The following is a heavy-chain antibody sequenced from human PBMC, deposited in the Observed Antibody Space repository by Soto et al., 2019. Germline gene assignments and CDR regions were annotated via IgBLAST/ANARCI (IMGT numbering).Heavy chain of an antibody. V-gene: IGHV4-4*02. CDR3: AYSTGWYRHDV. D-gene: IGHD6-19*01. J-gene: IGHJ3*01. Sequence: QVQLQESGPGLVKPSGTLSLTCAVSGDSIRNSRWWTWVRQPPGKGLEWIGDIFHSGDTNYNPSRKSRVFISVDKSQNQFSLKVSAVTAADTAVYYCAYSTGWYRHDVWGQGTLVTVSS. CDR2: IFHSGDT. CDR1: GDSIRNSRW.